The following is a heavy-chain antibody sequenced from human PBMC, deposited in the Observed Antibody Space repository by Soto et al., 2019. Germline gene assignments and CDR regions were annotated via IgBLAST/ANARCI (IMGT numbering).Heavy chain of an antibody. J-gene: IGHJ4*02. CDR1: GYSFTTYW. CDR3: ARLDYYDSSGYYDK. V-gene: IGHV5-51*01. CDR2: IFPGDSDT. D-gene: IGHD3-22*01. Sequence: GESLKISCKGSGYSFTTYWIAWVRQMPGKGLEWMGIIFPGDSDTRYSPSFQGQVTISADKSITTAYLQWSSLKASDTAMYYCARLDYYDSSGYYDKWGQGTPVTVSS.